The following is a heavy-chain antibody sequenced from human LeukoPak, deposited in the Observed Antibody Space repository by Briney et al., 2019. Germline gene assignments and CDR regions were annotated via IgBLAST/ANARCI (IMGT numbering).Heavy chain of an antibody. CDR3: ARDRVVGATNLDY. D-gene: IGHD1-26*01. CDR1: GYSISSGYY. Sequence: SETLSLTCTVSGYSISSGYYWGWIRQPPGKGLEWIGSIYHSGSTYYNPSLKSRVTISVDTSKNQFSLKLSSVTAADTAVYYCARDRVVGATNLDYWGQGTLVTVSS. CDR2: IYHSGST. J-gene: IGHJ4*02. V-gene: IGHV4-38-2*02.